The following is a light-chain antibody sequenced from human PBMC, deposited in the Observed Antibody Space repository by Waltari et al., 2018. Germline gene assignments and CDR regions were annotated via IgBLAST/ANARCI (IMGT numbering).Light chain of an antibody. CDR2: GGS. J-gene: IGKJ2*01. Sequence: DILMTQSPATLSVSLGERATLSCRASQNINAKLAWYQLRPGQAPRLLISGGSTRATGVPARFSGSGSGIEFTLPISGLQSEDFAVYSCQQYNNWPQTFGQGTKLEV. CDR3: QQYNNWPQT. V-gene: IGKV3-15*01. CDR1: QNINAK.